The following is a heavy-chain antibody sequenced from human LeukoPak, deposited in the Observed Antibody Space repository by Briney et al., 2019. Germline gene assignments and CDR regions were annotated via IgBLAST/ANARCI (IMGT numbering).Heavy chain of an antibody. CDR2: IDTSGST. V-gene: IGHV4-61*02. J-gene: IGHJ4*02. Sequence: PSQTLSLTCTVSGGSISSGSYYWSWIRQPAGKGLEWIGRIDTSGSTNYNPSLKSRVIISVDTSKNQFSLKLSSVTASDTAVYYCARVYGDSTGVDYWGQGTLVTVSS. D-gene: IGHD4-17*01. CDR1: GGSISSGSYY. CDR3: ARVYGDSTGVDY.